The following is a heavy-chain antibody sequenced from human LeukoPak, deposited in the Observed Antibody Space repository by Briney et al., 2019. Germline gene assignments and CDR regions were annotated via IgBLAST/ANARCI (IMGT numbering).Heavy chain of an antibody. CDR1: GGSFSGYY. Sequence: ETLSLTCAVYGGSFSGYYWSWIRQPPGKGLEWIGEINHSGSTNYNPSLKSRVTISVDTSKNQFSLKPSSVTAADTAVYYCARGRIVGAFYYWGQGTLVTVSS. J-gene: IGHJ4*02. V-gene: IGHV4-34*01. D-gene: IGHD1-26*01. CDR3: ARGRIVGAFYY. CDR2: INHSGST.